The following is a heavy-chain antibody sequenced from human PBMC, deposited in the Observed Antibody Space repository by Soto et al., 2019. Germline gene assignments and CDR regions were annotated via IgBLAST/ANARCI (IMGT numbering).Heavy chain of an antibody. CDR3: VSPLLGCYDILTGYYTVDY. CDR2: ISCDGSNK. D-gene: IGHD3-9*01. J-gene: IGHJ4*02. Sequence: GGSLRLSCAASGFTFSSYGMHWVRQAPGKGLEWVAVISCDGSNKYYADSVKGRFTISRDNSKNTLYLQMSSLRAEDTAVYYCVSPLLGCYDILTGYYTVDYWGQGTLVTVSS. CDR1: GFTFSSYG. V-gene: IGHV3-30*03.